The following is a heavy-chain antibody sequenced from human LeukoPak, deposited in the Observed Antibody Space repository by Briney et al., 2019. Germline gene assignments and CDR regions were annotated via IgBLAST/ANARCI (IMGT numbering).Heavy chain of an antibody. V-gene: IGHV3-74*01. CDR2: INSDGSST. CDR1: GFTFSSYW. D-gene: IGHD3-22*01. Sequence: QSGGSLRLSCAASGFTFSSYWMHWVRQAPGKGLVWVSRINSDGSSTSYADSVKGRLTICRDNAKNTLYRQVNSQRAEDPAVYYCAGGISDYDSSGYRIDYWGQGTLVTVSS. CDR3: AGGISDYDSSGYRIDY. J-gene: IGHJ4*02.